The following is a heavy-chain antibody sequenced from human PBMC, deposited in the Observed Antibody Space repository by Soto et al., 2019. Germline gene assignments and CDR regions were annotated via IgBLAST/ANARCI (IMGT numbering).Heavy chain of an antibody. CDR1: GGTFSSYA. D-gene: IGHD2-2*01. CDR2: IIPIFGTA. CDR3: AGKCSSTSWPPYYYYYGMDV. Sequence: SVKVSCKASGGTFSSYAISWVRQAPGQGLEWMGGIIPIFGTANYAQKFQGRVTMTADKSTSTAYMELSSLRSEDTAVYYCAGKCSSTSWPPYYYYYGMDVWGQGTTVTVSS. V-gene: IGHV1-69*06. J-gene: IGHJ6*02.